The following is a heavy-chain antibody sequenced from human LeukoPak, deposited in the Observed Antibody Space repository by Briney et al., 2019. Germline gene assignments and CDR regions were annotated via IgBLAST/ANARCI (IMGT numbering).Heavy chain of an antibody. V-gene: IGHV4-34*01. CDR1: GGSFSGYY. J-gene: IGHJ4*02. CDR3: ARAFVVVPAAHFDY. D-gene: IGHD2-2*01. Sequence: SETLSLTCAVYGGSFSGYYWSWIRQPPGKGPEWIGEINHSGSTNYNPSLKSRVTISVDTSKNQFSLKLSSVTAADTAVYYCARAFVVVPAAHFDYWGQGTLVTVSS. CDR2: INHSGST.